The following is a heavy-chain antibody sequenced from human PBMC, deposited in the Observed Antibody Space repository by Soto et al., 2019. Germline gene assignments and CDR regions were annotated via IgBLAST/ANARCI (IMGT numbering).Heavy chain of an antibody. CDR2: INPNSGGT. D-gene: IGHD2-2*01. Sequence: ASVTVSCKASGYTFTGYYMHWVRQAPGQGLEWMGWINPNSGGTNYAQKFQGWVTMTRDTSISTACMELSRLRSDDTAVYYCARGFPVRYCSSTSCYGSSAEYFQHWGQGTLVTVSS. CDR3: ARGFPVRYCSSTSCYGSSAEYFQH. CDR1: GYTFTGYY. V-gene: IGHV1-2*04. J-gene: IGHJ1*01.